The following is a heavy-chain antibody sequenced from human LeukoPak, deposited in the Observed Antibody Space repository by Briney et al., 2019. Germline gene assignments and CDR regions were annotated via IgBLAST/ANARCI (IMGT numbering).Heavy chain of an antibody. V-gene: IGHV1-2*02. CDR3: ARNFDMKGFDP. Sequence: ASVKVSCKASGYAFTGYYMNWVRQAPGQGLEWMGWINSDSGFTKYAQKFQGRVTMTRDTPITTVYMDLTRLTSDDTAVYYCARNFDMKGFDPWGQGTLVTVSS. CDR1: GYAFTGYY. CDR2: INSDSGFT. J-gene: IGHJ5*02. D-gene: IGHD3-9*01.